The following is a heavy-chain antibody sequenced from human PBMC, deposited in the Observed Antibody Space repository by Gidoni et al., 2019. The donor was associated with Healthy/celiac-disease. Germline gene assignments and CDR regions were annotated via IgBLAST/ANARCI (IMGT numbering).Heavy chain of an antibody. CDR1: GYSFNSYW. V-gene: IGHV5-51*03. Sequence: EVQLVQSGAEVKKPGEYLKISGKGSGYSFNSYWNGWLRQMPGKGLEWMGIISPGDSDTRYCPSFQGQVTISADKSISTAYLQWSSLKASDTAMYYCAIRGGELRFLESRGWYFDLWGRGTLVTVSS. CDR2: ISPGDSDT. CDR3: AIRGGELRFLESRGWYFDL. J-gene: IGHJ2*01. D-gene: IGHD3-3*01.